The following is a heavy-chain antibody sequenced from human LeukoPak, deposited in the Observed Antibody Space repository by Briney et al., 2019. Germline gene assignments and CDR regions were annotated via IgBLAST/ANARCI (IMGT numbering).Heavy chain of an antibody. CDR2: MYTSGST. CDR3: ARGEKGSSSGSINY. J-gene: IGHJ4*02. D-gene: IGHD6-6*01. CDR1: GGSINSGTYY. V-gene: IGHV4-61*02. Sequence: SQTLSLTCTVSGGSINSGTYYWSWIRQPAGKGLEWIGRMYTSGSTNYNPSLESRVTISVDTSKSQFSLKLSSVTAADTAVYYCARGEKGSSSGSINYWGQGTLVTVSS.